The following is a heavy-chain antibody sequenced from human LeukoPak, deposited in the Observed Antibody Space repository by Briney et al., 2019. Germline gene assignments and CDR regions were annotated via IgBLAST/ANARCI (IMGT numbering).Heavy chain of an antibody. D-gene: IGHD6-6*01. V-gene: IGHV3-15*01. J-gene: IGHJ4*02. CDR3: TTEQLVGRLVFDY. CDR1: GFTFSNAW. CDR2: IKSKADLGTT. Sequence: NPGRSLRLSCAASGFTFSNAWMSWVRQAPGKGLEWVGRIKSKADLGTTDYAAPVEGRFAISRDDSKTTLYLQMNSLKSEDTAVYYCTTEQLVGRLVFDYWGQGTLVTVSS.